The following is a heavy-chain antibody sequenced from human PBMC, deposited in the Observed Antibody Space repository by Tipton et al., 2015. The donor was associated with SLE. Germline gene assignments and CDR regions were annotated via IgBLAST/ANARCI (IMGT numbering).Heavy chain of an antibody. CDR3: LGELLGLVY. D-gene: IGHD3-10*01. CDR1: GFTFSLRDYG. V-gene: IGHV3-33*08. J-gene: IGHJ4*02. CDR2: IWNDGSKT. Sequence: SLRLSCAVSGFTFSLRDYGMHWVRQAPGKGLEWVAVIWNDGSKTYYADSVKGRFTISRDNSKNTLDLQMDSLRTEDTAVYYCLGELLGLVYWGQGTLVTVSS.